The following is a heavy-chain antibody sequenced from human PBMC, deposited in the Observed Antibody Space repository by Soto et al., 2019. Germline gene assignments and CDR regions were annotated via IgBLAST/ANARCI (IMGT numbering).Heavy chain of an antibody. CDR2: ISGSGGST. Sequence: LRLSCAASGFTFSSYAMSWVRQAPGKGLEWVSAISGSGGSTYYADSVKGRFTISRDNSKNTLYLQMNSLRAEDTAVYYCAKEGDDFGSGYATLFDYWGKGTLVTVAS. V-gene: IGHV3-23*01. J-gene: IGHJ4*02. D-gene: IGHD3-3*01. CDR3: AKEGDDFGSGYATLFDY. CDR1: GFTFSSYA.